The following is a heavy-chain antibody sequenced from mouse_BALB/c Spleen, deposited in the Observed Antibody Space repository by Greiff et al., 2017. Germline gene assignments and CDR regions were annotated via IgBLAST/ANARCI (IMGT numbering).Heavy chain of an antibody. CDR1: GFTFSSYA. V-gene: IGHV5-9-3*01. Sequence: EVKLVESGGGLVKPGGSLKLSCAASGFTFSSYAMSWVRQTLEKRLEWVATISSGGSYTYYPDSVKGRFTISRDNAKNTLYLQMSSLRSEDTAMYYCARRVYDVRDFDYWGQGTTLTVSS. D-gene: IGHD2-12*01. CDR2: ISSGGSYT. CDR3: ARRVYDVRDFDY. J-gene: IGHJ2*01.